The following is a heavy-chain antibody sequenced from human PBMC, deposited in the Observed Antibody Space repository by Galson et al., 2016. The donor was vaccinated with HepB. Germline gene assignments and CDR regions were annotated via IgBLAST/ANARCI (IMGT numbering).Heavy chain of an antibody. Sequence: SLRLSCAASGFTSSSYVMHWVRQAPGNGLEWVALIWHDGSKSYYVNSVKGRFTISRDNSRNTVYLQMNSLSVEDTAVYYCARDGIAAGATLFNYHLYYMDVWGKGTTVTVSS. J-gene: IGHJ6*03. D-gene: IGHD6-13*01. CDR2: IWHDGSKS. CDR1: GFTSSSYV. V-gene: IGHV3-33*01. CDR3: ARDGIAAGATLFNYHLYYMDV.